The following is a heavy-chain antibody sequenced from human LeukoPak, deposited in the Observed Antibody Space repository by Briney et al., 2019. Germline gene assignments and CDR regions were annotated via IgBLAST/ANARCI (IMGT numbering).Heavy chain of an antibody. CDR2: IYYSGST. V-gene: IGHV4-39*01. J-gene: IGHJ4*02. CDR1: GGSISSSSYC. CDR3: ARHGYSSRSFYFDY. Sequence: PSETLSLTCTVSGGSISSSSYCWGWIRQPPGKGLEWIGSIYYSGSTYYNPSLKSRVTISVDTSKNQFSLKLSSVTAADTAVYYCARHGYSSRSFYFDYWGQGTLVTVSS. D-gene: IGHD6-13*01.